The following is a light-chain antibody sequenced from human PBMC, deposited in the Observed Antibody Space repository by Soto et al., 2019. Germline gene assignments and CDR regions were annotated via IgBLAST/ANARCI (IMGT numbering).Light chain of an antibody. Sequence: EIVLTQSPATLSLSPGERATLSCRASQSVSSYLAWYQQKPGQAPRLRIYDASNRATGIPARFSGSGSGTDFTLTISSLEPEEFGVYYCQQRSNWPPTFGGGTKVETK. CDR2: DAS. CDR1: QSVSSY. J-gene: IGKJ4*01. V-gene: IGKV3-11*01. CDR3: QQRSNWPPT.